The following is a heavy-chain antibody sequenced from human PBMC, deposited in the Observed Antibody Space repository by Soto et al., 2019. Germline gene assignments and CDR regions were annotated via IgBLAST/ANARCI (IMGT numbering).Heavy chain of an antibody. CDR2: ISSSGSTT. J-gene: IGHJ4*02. D-gene: IGHD3-3*01. Sequence: GGSLRLSCEASGFTFSSYSMNWVRQAPGKGLEWVSYISSSGSTTNYADSVKGRFTISRDNAKNSLYLQMNSLRDEDTAVYYCARDNQQYDFWSGYPFWGQGTLVTVSS. CDR1: GFTFSSYS. V-gene: IGHV3-48*02. CDR3: ARDNQQYDFWSGYPF.